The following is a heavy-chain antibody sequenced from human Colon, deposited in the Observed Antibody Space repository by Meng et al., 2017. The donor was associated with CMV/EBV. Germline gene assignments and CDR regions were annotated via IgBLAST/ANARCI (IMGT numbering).Heavy chain of an antibody. J-gene: IGHJ5*02. CDR2: ISPALGIA. CDR1: GGTFRSYS. V-gene: IGHV1-69*04. CDR3: AREGTQGGYNYGP. Sequence: SVKVSCKASGGTFRSYSISWLRQAPGQGLEWMGRISPALGIASYAQKFPDRVTITADISTSTAYMELTTLRSDDTAVYYCAREGTQGGYNYGPWGQGTLVTVSS. D-gene: IGHD5-18*01.